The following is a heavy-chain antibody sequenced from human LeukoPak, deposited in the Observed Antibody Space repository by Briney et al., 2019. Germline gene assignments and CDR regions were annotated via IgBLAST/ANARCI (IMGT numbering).Heavy chain of an antibody. CDR3: ARLSLGDYGDYAYNY. D-gene: IGHD4-17*01. V-gene: IGHV5-51*01. CDR2: IYPGDSDT. J-gene: IGHJ4*02. CDR1: GYSFTSYW. Sequence: GESLKISYKGSGYSFTSYWIGWVRQMPGKGLEWMGIIYPGDSDTRYSPSFQGQVTISADKSISTAYLQWSSLKASDTAMYYCARLSLGDYGDYAYNYWGQGTLVTVSS.